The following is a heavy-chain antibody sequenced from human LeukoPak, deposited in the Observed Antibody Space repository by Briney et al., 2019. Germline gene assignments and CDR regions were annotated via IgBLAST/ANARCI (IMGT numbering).Heavy chain of an antibody. V-gene: IGHV3-48*01. CDR1: GFTLSSYN. J-gene: IGHJ4*02. CDR2: ISISSSTI. Sequence: GGSLRPSCAASGFTLSSYNMNWARQAPGKGLEWVSYISISSSTIYYADSVKGRFTISRDNAKNSLYLQMTSLRAEDTAVYSCAREWRGYSYFDYWGQGTLVTVSS. D-gene: IGHD5-18*01. CDR3: AREWRGYSYFDY.